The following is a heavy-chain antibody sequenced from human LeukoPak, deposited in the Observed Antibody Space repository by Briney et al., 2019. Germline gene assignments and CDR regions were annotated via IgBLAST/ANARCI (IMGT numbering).Heavy chain of an antibody. J-gene: IGHJ4*02. CDR1: GFTFDDYT. D-gene: IGHD2-15*01. CDR3: AKDMGSCSGGSCYPLD. CDR2: ISWDGGST. Sequence: PGGSLRLSCAASGFTFDDYTMHWVRQAPGKGLEWVSLISWDGGSTYYADSVKGRFTISRDNSKNSLYLQMNSLRTEDTALYYCAKDMGSCSGGSCYPLDWGQGTLVTVSS. V-gene: IGHV3-43*01.